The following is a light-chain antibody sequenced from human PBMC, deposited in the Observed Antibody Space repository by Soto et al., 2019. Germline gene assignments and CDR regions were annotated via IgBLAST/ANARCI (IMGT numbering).Light chain of an antibody. CDR3: QQSYSTHIT. V-gene: IGKV1-39*01. CDR2: AAS. CDR1: QSISSY. Sequence: DIQMTQSPSSLSASVGDRVTITCRASQSISSYLNWYQQKPGKAPKLLIYAASSLQSGVPSRFSGSGSGTDFTLTISSLQPEDFATYYCQQSYSTHITFGQGTRLEMK. J-gene: IGKJ5*01.